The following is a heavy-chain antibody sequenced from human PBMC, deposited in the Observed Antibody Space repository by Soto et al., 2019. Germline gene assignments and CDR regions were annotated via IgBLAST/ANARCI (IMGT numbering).Heavy chain of an antibody. Sequence: QVQLVESGGGVVQPGRSLRLSCAASGFAFNSYGMHWVRQAPGKGLEWVAVIWYVGSEKYYADSVKGRFTISRDNSRSTLYLQMISLRAEDAAVYYCARAAMLGVANQYYYFYYGLDVWGQGTTVTVSS. D-gene: IGHD3-3*01. V-gene: IGHV3-33*01. CDR1: GFAFNSYG. J-gene: IGHJ6*02. CDR2: IWYVGSEK. CDR3: ARAAMLGVANQYYYFYYGLDV.